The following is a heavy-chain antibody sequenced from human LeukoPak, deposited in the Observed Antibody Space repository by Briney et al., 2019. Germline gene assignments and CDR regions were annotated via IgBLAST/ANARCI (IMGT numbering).Heavy chain of an antibody. CDR3: ARDQLSRGVWFDP. Sequence: ASVKVSCKASGYTFTIYGISWVRQAPGQGLEWMGWISVYNGNTNYAQKLQGRVTMTTDTSTSTAYVELRSLRSDDTAVYYCARDQLSRGVWFDPWGQGTLVTVSS. V-gene: IGHV1-18*01. CDR2: ISVYNGNT. J-gene: IGHJ5*02. D-gene: IGHD1-1*01. CDR1: GYTFTIYG.